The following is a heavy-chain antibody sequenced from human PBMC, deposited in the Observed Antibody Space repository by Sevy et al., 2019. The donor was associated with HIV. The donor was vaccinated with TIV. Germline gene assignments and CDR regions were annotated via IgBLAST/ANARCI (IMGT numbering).Heavy chain of an antibody. CDR2: ISYAGSNK. V-gene: IGHV3-30-3*01. CDR3: ARGLGYYDSSGYYHLVVPFDY. CDR1: GFTFSSYA. D-gene: IGHD3-22*01. Sequence: GGSLRLSCAASGFTFSSYAMHWVRQAPGKGLEWVAVISYAGSNKYYADSVKGRFTISRDNSKNTLYLQMNSLRAEDTAVYYCARGLGYYDSSGYYHLVVPFDYWGQGTLVTVSS. J-gene: IGHJ4*02.